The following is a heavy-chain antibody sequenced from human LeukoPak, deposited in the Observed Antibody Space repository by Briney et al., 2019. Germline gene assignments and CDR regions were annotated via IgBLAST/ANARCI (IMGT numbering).Heavy chain of an antibody. J-gene: IGHJ5*02. V-gene: IGHV3-21*01. CDR2: IYSSSSYI. Sequence: GGSLRLSCAASGFSFSSYSMNWVRQAPGKGLEWVSPIYSSSSYIYYADSVKGRFTISRDNTKNSLYLQMNSLRAEDTAVYYCARDCQGNDYGDYFCSNWFDPWGQGTLVTVSS. CDR3: ARDCQGNDYGDYFCSNWFDP. CDR1: GFSFSSYS. D-gene: IGHD4-17*01.